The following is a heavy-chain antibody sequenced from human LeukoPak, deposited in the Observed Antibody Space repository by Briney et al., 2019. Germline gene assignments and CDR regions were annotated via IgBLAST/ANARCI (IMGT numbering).Heavy chain of an antibody. J-gene: IGHJ3*02. CDR2: IYYSGST. V-gene: IGHV4-30-4*07. Sequence: SQTLSLTCAVSGGSISSGGYSWSWIRQPPGKGLEWIGYIYYSGSTNYNPSLKSRVTISVDTSKNQFSLKLSSVTAADTAVYYCGGVGELPTSLRGAFDIWGQGTMVTVSS. CDR1: GGSISSGGYS. D-gene: IGHD1-26*01. CDR3: GGVGELPTSLRGAFDI.